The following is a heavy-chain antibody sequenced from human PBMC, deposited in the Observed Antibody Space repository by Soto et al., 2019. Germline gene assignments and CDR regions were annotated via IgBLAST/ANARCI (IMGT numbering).Heavy chain of an antibody. CDR2: INPNSGNI. J-gene: IGHJ4*02. CDR1: GDTFTTYD. Sequence: ASVKVSCKASGDTFTTYDINGVRQATGHGLEWMGWINPNSGNIGYAQRFQGRVTTTRDTAIRTAYMEVSSLRSDDTAVYYRARGRASGSYYLLDYWGQGTLVTVSS. D-gene: IGHD3-10*01. V-gene: IGHV1-8*01. CDR3: ARGRASGSYYLLDY.